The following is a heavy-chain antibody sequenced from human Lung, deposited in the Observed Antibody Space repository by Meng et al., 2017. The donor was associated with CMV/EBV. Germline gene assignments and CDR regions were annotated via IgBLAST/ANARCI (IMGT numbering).Heavy chain of an antibody. CDR1: GYTFTTYC. V-gene: IGHV1-18*01. D-gene: IGHD6-13*01. CDR3: ARGPLARDPPTYSSSWDATAYYGMDF. J-gene: IGHJ6*02. CDR2: INPYNGNT. Sequence: SVKVSXKASGYTFTTYCFSWVRQAPGQGLEWVGWINPYNGNTLYAQNFQGRVTVTTNTSTTTACMELRSLRSDDTAVYYCARGPLARDPPTYSSSWDATAYYGMDFWGQGTXVNVSS.